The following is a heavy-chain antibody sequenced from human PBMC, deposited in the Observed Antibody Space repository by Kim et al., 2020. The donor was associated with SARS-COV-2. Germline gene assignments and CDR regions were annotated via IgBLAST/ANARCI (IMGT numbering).Heavy chain of an antibody. Sequence: SETLSLTCTVSGGSISSSSYYWGWIRQPPGKGLEWIGSIYYSGSTYYNPSLMSRVTISVDTSKNQFSLKLSSVTAVDTAVYYCASHYYDSSGYYSPDYWGQGTLVTVSS. D-gene: IGHD3-22*01. V-gene: IGHV4-39*01. J-gene: IGHJ4*02. CDR1: GGSISSSSYY. CDR2: IYYSGST. CDR3: ASHYYDSSGYYSPDY.